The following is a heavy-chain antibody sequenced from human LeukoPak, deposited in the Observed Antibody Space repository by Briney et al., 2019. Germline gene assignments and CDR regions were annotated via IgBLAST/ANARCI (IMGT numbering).Heavy chain of an antibody. CDR1: GGSISSSSYY. CDR2: IYYSGST. CDR3: ARQEDYYDSSGYLH. J-gene: IGHJ4*02. Sequence: SETLSLTCTVSGGSISSSSYYWGWIRQPPGKGLEWIGSIYYSGSTYYNPSLKSRVTISVDTSKNQFPLKLSSVTAADTAVYYCARQEDYYDSSGYLHWGQGTLVTVSS. V-gene: IGHV4-39*01. D-gene: IGHD3-22*01.